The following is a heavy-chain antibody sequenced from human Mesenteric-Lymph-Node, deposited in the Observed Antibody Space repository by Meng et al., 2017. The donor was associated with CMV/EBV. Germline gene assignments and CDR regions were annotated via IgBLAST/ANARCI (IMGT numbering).Heavy chain of an antibody. CDR2: IYYSGST. V-gene: IGHV4-31*03. CDR3: ASGSHDYGDYEN. J-gene: IGHJ4*02. CDR1: RSSISSGGYY. Sequence: CTVSRSSISSGGYYWSWIRQHPGKGLEWIGYIYYSGSTYYNPSLKSRVTISVDTSKNQFSLKLSSVTAADTAVYYCASGSHDYGDYENWGQGTLVTVSS. D-gene: IGHD4-17*01.